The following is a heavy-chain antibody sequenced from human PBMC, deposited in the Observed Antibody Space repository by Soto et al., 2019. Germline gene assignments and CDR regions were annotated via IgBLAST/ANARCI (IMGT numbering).Heavy chain of an antibody. CDR2: INDSGST. D-gene: IGHD4-17*01. Sequence: QVQLQESGPGLVKPSQTLSLTCTVSGGSITNYWSWFRQHPGKGLEWIGYINDSGSTNYNTSLKNRPTTSPDTTNNQSSLKLTSVTAAHTAIYYCAKLNLDYVTGMDVWGQGTTVTVSS. CDR3: AKLNLDYVTGMDV. V-gene: IGHV4-31*03. J-gene: IGHJ6*02. CDR1: GGSITNY.